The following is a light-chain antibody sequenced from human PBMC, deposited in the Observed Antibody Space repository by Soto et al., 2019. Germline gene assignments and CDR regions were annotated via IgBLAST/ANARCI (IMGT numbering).Light chain of an antibody. CDR1: TGAVTSVLY. V-gene: IGLV7-46*01. CDR3: LLSYSDARV. J-gene: IGLJ2*01. Sequence: QAVVTQEPSLTVSPGGTVTLTCGSSTGAVTSVLYPYWFQQKPGQAPKTLIYDTSNKHSWTPARFSGSLLGGKAALTLSGAQPEDEADYYCLLSYSDARVFGGGTKVTVL. CDR2: DTS.